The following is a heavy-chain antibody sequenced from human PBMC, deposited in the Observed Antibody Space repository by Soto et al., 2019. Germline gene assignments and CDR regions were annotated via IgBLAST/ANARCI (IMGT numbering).Heavy chain of an antibody. D-gene: IGHD4-17*01. J-gene: IGHJ3*01. V-gene: IGHV3-23*01. CDR2: IGANGGGT. Sequence: EVQLLEPGGGLVQPGGSLRLSCAASGFTFSSFFMSWVRQAPGKGLDWVSGIGANGGGTYYADSVKGRFIISSDNSKNTQYLQMNSLRAEDTAVYYCARDPNGDYLGAFDFWGQKTMVTVSS. CDR1: GFTFSSFF. CDR3: ARDPNGDYLGAFDF.